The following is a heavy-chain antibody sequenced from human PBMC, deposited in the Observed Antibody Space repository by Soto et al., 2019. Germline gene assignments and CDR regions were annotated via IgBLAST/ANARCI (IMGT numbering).Heavy chain of an antibody. Sequence: PSETLSLTCAVYGGSFSGYYWSWIRQPPGKGLEWIGEINHSGSTNYNPSLKSRVTISVDTSKNQFSLKLSSVTAADTAVYYCARAMYYDFWSGYYWPPRTQHYFDYWGQGTLVTVSS. CDR3: ARAMYYDFWSGYYWPPRTQHYFDY. V-gene: IGHV4-34*01. CDR1: GGSFSGYY. D-gene: IGHD3-3*01. CDR2: INHSGST. J-gene: IGHJ4*02.